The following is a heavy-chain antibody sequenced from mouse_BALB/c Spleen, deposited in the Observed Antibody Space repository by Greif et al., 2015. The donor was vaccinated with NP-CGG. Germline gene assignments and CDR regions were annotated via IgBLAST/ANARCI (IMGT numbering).Heavy chain of an antibody. CDR1: GFTFRSYG. J-gene: IGHJ2*01. V-gene: IGHV5-6*01. Sequence: EVKLVESGGDLVKPGGSLKLSCAASGFTFRSYGMSWVRQTPDKRLEWVATISSGGSYTYYPDSVKGRFTISRDKAKNTLFLQMSSLKTEDTARYYCARQNYASFDYWGQGTTLAVSS. CDR2: ISSGGSYT. D-gene: IGHD1-1*02. CDR3: ARQNYASFDY.